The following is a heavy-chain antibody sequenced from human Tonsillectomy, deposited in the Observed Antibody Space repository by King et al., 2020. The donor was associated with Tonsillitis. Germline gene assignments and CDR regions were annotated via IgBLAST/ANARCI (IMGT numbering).Heavy chain of an antibody. D-gene: IGHD2-15*01. CDR2: ISGSGYIT. CDR3: VREMLTGSCADY. Sequence: VQLVESGGGLVQPGGPLRLSCAASGFTFRSYALSGVRQSPGKGLQWVSAISGSGYITYYIDSVKGWVTISRDNFKNTVSLQMNSLRAEDPGVYYCVREMLTGSCADYWGQGTLVTVSS. J-gene: IGHJ4*02. CDR1: GFTFRSYA. V-gene: IGHV3-23*04.